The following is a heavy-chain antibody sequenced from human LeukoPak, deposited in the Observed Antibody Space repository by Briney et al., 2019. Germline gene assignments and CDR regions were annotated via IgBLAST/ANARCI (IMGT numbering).Heavy chain of an antibody. J-gene: IGHJ4*02. CDR3: AIHRGAVAGTREELFDY. V-gene: IGHV1-2*02. D-gene: IGHD6-19*01. CDR2: INPNSGDT. Sequence: ASVKVFCKASGYTFIGYYIHWVRQAPGQGLEWMAWINPNSGDTNYAQKFQGRVTITADKSTSTAYMELSSLRSEDTAVYYCAIHRGAVAGTREELFDYWGQGTLVTVSS. CDR1: GYTFIGYY.